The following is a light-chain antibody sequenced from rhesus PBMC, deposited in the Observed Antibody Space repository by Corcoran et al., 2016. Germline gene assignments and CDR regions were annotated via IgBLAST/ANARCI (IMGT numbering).Light chain of an antibody. CDR1: QGISSY. V-gene: IGKV1-32*02. CDR3: QQGHSDPPS. Sequence: DIQMSQSPSSLSASVGDRVTISCRASQGISSYLIWYQQKPGKAPKLLIYYADTLASGVPARFSGSGSGTEFTLTISGLQPGDFATYCCQQGHSDPPSFGQGTKVEI. J-gene: IGKJ2*01. CDR2: YAD.